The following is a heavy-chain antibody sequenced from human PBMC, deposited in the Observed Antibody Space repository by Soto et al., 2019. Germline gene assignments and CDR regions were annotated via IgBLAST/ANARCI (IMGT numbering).Heavy chain of an antibody. CDR3: ARTDSRPQDFDY. CDR1: GYTITRYG. J-gene: IGHJ4*02. CDR2: ISTYNGNT. Sequence: QVQLVQSGAEVKKPGASVKVSCKASGYTITRYGITWVRQAPGQGLEWMGWISTYNGNTNYAQRVQGRVTMTTYTSTSTAYMELGSLRSDDTAVYYCARTDSRPQDFDYWGQGTLVTVSS. D-gene: IGHD6-13*01. V-gene: IGHV1-18*01.